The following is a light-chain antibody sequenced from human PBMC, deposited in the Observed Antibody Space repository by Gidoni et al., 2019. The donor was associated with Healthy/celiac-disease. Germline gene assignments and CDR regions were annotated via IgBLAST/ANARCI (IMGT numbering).Light chain of an antibody. CDR2: EVS. V-gene: IGLV2-14*01. CDR1: SSDVGGYNY. CDR3: SSYTSSSTRVV. Sequence: QSALTQPASLSGSPGQSITISFTGTSSDVGGYNYVSWYQQHPGKAPKLLIYEVSNRPSGVSNRFSGSKSGNTASLTISGLQAEDEADYYCSSYTSSSTRVVFGGGTKLTVL. J-gene: IGLJ2*01.